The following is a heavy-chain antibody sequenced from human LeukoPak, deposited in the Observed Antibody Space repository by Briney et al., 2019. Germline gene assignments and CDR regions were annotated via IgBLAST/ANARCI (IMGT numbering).Heavy chain of an antibody. CDR1: GFTFDDYA. Sequence: GGSLRLSCAASGFTFDDYAMHWVRQAPGKGLEWVSGISWNSGSIGYADSVKGRFTISRDNAKNPLYLQMNSLRAEDTALYYCAKDMGEYYDSSGYPYDYWGQGTLVTVSS. CDR2: ISWNSGSI. V-gene: IGHV3-9*01. CDR3: AKDMGEYYDSSGYPYDY. D-gene: IGHD3-22*01. J-gene: IGHJ4*02.